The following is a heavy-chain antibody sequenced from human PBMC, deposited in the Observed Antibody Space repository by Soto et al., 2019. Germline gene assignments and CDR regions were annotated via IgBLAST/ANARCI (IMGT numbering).Heavy chain of an antibody. CDR3: ARRSGGSWERYYYYGIDV. V-gene: IGHV5-51*01. Sequence: GESLKISCKGSGYSFTSYWIGWVRQMPGKDLEWMGISYPCDSDTRYSPSFQVQVTISADKSISTAYLQWSSLKASDTAMYYCARRSGGSWERYYYYGIDVWGQGTTVTVSS. D-gene: IGHD2-15*01. J-gene: IGHJ6*02. CDR2: SYPCDSDT. CDR1: GYSFTSYW.